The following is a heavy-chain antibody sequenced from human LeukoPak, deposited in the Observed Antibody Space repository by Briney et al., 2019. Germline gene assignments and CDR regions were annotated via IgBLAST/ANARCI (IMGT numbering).Heavy chain of an antibody. V-gene: IGHV3-48*03. CDR3: ARVTTVTDAFDI. D-gene: IGHD4-17*01. CDR2: ISSSGSTI. Sequence: GGSLRLSCAASGFTFSSYEMNWVRQAPGKGLEWVSYISSSGSTIYYADSVKGRFTISRDNAKNSLYLQMNSLRAEDTAVYYCARVTTVTDAFDIWGQGTIVTVSS. J-gene: IGHJ3*02. CDR1: GFTFSSYE.